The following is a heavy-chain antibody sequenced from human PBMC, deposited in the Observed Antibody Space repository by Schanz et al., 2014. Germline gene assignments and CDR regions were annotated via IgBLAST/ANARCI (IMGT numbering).Heavy chain of an antibody. Sequence: EVRLVESGGGLVQPGGSLRLSCAASGFTFNSYAMTWVRQAQGKGLEWVSSISHSGGSKYYADSVKGRFTISRDNSENTLYLQMNSLSADDTAVFYCAKGMGYCSGGTCYDYYYYGLDVWGQGTTVTVSS. CDR3: AKGMGYCSGGTCYDYYYYGLDV. D-gene: IGHD2-15*01. J-gene: IGHJ6*02. CDR2: ISHSGGSK. V-gene: IGHV3-23*04. CDR1: GFTFNSYA.